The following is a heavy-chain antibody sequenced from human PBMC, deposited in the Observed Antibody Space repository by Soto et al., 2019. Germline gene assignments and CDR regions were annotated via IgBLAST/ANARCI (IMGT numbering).Heavy chain of an antibody. D-gene: IGHD6-13*01. CDR3: ARDNALHSRSHLVRAYYYYGMDV. V-gene: IGHV6-1*01. CDR1: GDSVSSNSAA. Sequence: SQTLSLTCAISGDSVSSNSAAWNWIRQSPSRGLEWLGRTYYRSKWYNDYAVSVKSRITINPDTSKNQFSLQLNSVTPEDTAVYYCARDNALHSRSHLVRAYYYYGMDVCGQGTTVTVSS. CDR2: TYYRSKWYN. J-gene: IGHJ6*02.